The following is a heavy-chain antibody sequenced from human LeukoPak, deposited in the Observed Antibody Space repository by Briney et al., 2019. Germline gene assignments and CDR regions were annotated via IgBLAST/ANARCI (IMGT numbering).Heavy chain of an antibody. CDR3: ARAVAAGVDY. J-gene: IGHJ4*02. Sequence: GASVKVSCKASGYTFTGYYMHWVRQAPGQGLEWMGWINPNSGGTNYAQKFQGRVTMTRNTSISTAYMELSSLRSEDTAVYYCARAVAAGVDYWGQGTLVTVSS. CDR2: INPNSGGT. V-gene: IGHV1-2*02. D-gene: IGHD6-13*01. CDR1: GYTFTGYY.